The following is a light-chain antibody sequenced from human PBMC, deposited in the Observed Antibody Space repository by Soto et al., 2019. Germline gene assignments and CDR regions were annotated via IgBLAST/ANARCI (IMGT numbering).Light chain of an antibody. CDR3: QHYNSYSEA. V-gene: IGKV1-5*01. CDR1: QSIRTW. CDR2: AAS. J-gene: IGKJ1*01. Sequence: DIQITQSPPTLSATVGDRVTITCRASQSIRTWLAWYQHKPGKAPKLLIYAASTLQSGVPSRFSGSGSGTDFTLTISSLQPDDFATYYCQHYNSYSEAFGQGTKVDIK.